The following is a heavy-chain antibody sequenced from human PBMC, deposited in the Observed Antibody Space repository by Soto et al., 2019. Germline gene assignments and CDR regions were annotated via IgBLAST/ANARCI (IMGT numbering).Heavy chain of an antibody. D-gene: IGHD4-4*01. CDR1: GFTFSSYA. CDR2: ISGTGGIT. V-gene: IGHV3-23*01. CDR3: AKEETVISHYYYYYGKDV. Sequence: VQLLESGGGLVQPGGSLRLSCAASGFTFSSYAMNWVRQAPGKGLEWVSVISGTGGITYHADSVKGRFTISRDNSKNTLYLQMDSLRAEDTAVYFCAKEETVISHYYYYYGKDVWGQGTTVTVSS. J-gene: IGHJ6*02.